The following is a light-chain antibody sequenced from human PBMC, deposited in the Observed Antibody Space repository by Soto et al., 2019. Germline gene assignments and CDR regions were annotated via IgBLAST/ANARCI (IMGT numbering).Light chain of an antibody. CDR3: QQYNNWPWT. CDR1: QCVRII. CDR2: GAS. J-gene: IGKJ1*01. V-gene: IGKV3-15*01. Sequence: EIVMPQSPATLSVSQGQRATLSCRASQCVRIILAWYQQKPGQAPRLLIYGASTRATGIPARFSGSGSGTEFTLTISSLQSEDFAVYYCQQYNNWPWTFGQGTKVDIK.